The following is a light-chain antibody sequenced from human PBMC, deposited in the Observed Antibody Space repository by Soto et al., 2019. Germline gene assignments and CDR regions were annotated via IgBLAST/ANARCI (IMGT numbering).Light chain of an antibody. V-gene: IGKV3-20*01. CDR3: QQYGSSPIT. CDR1: QSVNSTY. Sequence: EIVLTQSPVTRSSSPGERATISCMASQSVNSTYLAWYQQKPGQAPRLLIYGASSRATGIPDRFSGSGSGTDFTLTISRLEPEDFAVYYCQQYGSSPITFGQGTRLEIK. CDR2: GAS. J-gene: IGKJ5*01.